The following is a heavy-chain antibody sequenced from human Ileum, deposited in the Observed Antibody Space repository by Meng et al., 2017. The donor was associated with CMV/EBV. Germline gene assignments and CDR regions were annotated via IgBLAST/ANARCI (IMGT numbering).Heavy chain of an antibody. CDR2: IDTNTGNP. D-gene: IGHD1-26*01. CDR3: ARDGLSGHYFDY. CDR1: GYTFTSNN. V-gene: IGHV7-4-1*02. J-gene: IGHJ4*02. Sequence: QVHMVQSGSELKKPGASVKGSCKTSGYTFTSNNIFWVRQAPGQGPEWMGWIDTNTGNPTYAQGFTGRFVFSLDTSVNTAYLEIRSLKAEDTAVHYCARDGLSGHYFDYWGQGTLVTVSS.